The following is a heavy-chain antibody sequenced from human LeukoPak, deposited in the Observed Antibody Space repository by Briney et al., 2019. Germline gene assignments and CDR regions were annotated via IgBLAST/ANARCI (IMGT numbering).Heavy chain of an antibody. CDR1: GFTFSSYG. CDR2: ISYDGSNK. J-gene: IGHJ4*02. Sequence: PGRSLRLSCAASGFTFSSYGMHWVRQAPGKGLEWVAVISYDGSNKYYADSVKGRFTISRDNSKNTLYLQMNSLRAGDTAVYYCAKGRSITTVVTPSDYWGQGTLVTVSS. CDR3: AKGRSITTVVTPSDY. D-gene: IGHD4-23*01. V-gene: IGHV3-30*18.